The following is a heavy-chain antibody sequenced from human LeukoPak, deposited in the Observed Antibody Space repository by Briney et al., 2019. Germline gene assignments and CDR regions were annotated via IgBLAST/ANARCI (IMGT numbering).Heavy chain of an antibody. CDR3: ARFRALGYYYYMDV. CDR1: GGSFSGYY. J-gene: IGHJ6*03. Sequence: SETLSLTCAVYGGSFSGYYWSWIRQPPGKGLEWIGEINHSGSTNYNPSLKSRVTISVDTSKNQFSLKLSSVTAADTAVYYCARFRALGYYYYMDVWGKGTTVTISS. CDR2: INHSGST. V-gene: IGHV4-34*01. D-gene: IGHD1-26*01.